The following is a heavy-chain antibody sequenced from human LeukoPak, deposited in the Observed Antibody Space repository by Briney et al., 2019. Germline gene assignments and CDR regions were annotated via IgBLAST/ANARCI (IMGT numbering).Heavy chain of an antibody. CDR2: IWYDGSNI. CDR1: GFTFSSYG. D-gene: IGHD1-26*01. V-gene: IGHV3-33*06. J-gene: IGHJ4*02. Sequence: GRSLRLSCAASGFTFSSYGMHWVRQAPGKGLERVAVIWYDGSNIYYADSVKGRFTISRDNSKNTLYLQMNSLRAEDTAVYYCAKGGDSGSYYFLDYWGQGTLVTVSS. CDR3: AKGGDSGSYYFLDY.